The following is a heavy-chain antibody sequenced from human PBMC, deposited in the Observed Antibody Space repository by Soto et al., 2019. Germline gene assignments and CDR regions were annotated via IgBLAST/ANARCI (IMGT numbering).Heavy chain of an antibody. J-gene: IGHJ4*02. CDR1: GDAFSDHDY. CDR3: ARVSSGWHFDY. V-gene: IGHV1-2*02. D-gene: IGHD6-19*01. CDR2: INPVNGGT. Sequence: QVQLVQSGAEVKKPGSSVKVSCKASGDAFSDHDYMHWVRQAPGQGPERMGWINPVNGGTYYSQKFQGRVTMTRDTSISTGYMELSSLTSDDTVGYYCARVSSGWHFDYWGQGTLVAVSS.